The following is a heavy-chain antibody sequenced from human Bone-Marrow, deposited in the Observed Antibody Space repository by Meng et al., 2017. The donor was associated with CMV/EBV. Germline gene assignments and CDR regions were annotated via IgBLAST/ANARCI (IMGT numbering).Heavy chain of an antibody. J-gene: IGHJ1*01. CDR3: AKDMGSLYCSSTSCYSYFQH. Sequence: GGSLRLSCAASGFTFDDYAMHWVRQAPGKGLEWVSGISWNSGSIGYADSVKGRFTISRDNAKNSLYLQMNSLRAEDTALYYCAKDMGSLYCSSTSCYSYFQHWGQGTLVPVSS. V-gene: IGHV3-9*01. D-gene: IGHD2-2*02. CDR2: ISWNSGSI. CDR1: GFTFDDYA.